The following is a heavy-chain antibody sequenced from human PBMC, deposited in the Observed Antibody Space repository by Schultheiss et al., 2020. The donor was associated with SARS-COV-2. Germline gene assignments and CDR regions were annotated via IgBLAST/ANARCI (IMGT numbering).Heavy chain of an antibody. CDR1: GGSISSYY. CDR2: IYYSGST. V-gene: IGHV4-59*12. CDR3: ARGGEYSGYDSLPV. J-gene: IGHJ6*02. D-gene: IGHD5-12*01. Sequence: GSLRLSCTVSGGSISSYYWSWIRQPPGKGLEWIGYIYYSGSTNYNPSLKSRVTISVDKSKNQFSLKLSSVTAADTAVYYCARGGEYSGYDSLPVWGQGTTVTVSS.